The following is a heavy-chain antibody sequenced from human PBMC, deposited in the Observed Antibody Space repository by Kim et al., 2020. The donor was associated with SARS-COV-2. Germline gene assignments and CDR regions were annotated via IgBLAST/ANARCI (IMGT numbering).Heavy chain of an antibody. CDR3: ARVGSRGYSYGYWFDP. V-gene: IGHV3-53*04. J-gene: IGHJ5*02. Sequence: GGSLRLSCAASGFTVSSNYMSWVRQAPGKGLEWVSVIYSGGSTYYADSVKGRFTISRHNSKNTLYLQMNSLRAEDTAVYYCARVGSRGYSYGYWFDPWGQGTLVTVSS. CDR1: GFTVSSNY. D-gene: IGHD5-18*01. CDR2: IYSGGST.